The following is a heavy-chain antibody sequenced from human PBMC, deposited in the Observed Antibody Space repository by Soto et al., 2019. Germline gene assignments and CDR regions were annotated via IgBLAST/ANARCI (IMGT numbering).Heavy chain of an antibody. J-gene: IGHJ4*02. D-gene: IGHD2-15*01. CDR1: GFTFSSYA. Sequence: EVQLLESGGGLVQPGGSLRLSCADSGFTFSSYAMSWVRQAPGKGLEWVSTISGGGGSTYYADSVKGRFTISRDNSKNTLSLQMNSLRAEDTAVYYCAKAACSGGSGYSDYWGQGTLVTVSS. CDR2: ISGGGGST. V-gene: IGHV3-23*01. CDR3: AKAACSGGSGYSDY.